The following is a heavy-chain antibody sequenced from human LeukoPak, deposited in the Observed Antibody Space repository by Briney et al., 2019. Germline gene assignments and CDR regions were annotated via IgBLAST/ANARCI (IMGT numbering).Heavy chain of an antibody. J-gene: IGHJ3*02. CDR2: IIPIFGTA. V-gene: IGHV1-69*05. CDR3: ARERHPSIAVCRTNLPGSHAFDI. D-gene: IGHD6-19*01. Sequence: SVEVSCKASGGTVSSYGISWVRQAPGQRLEWMGGIIPIFGTANYAQKFQGRVTITTDESTSTAYMELSSLGYEDAAVYYCARERHPSIAVCRTNLPGSHAFDIWGQGRKVTVSS. CDR1: GGTVSSYG.